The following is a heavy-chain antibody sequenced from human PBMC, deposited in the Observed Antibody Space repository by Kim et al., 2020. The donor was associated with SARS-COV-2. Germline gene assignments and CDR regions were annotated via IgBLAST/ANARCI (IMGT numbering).Heavy chain of an antibody. D-gene: IGHD2-2*01. V-gene: IGHV3-15*01. CDR2: IKSETDGGTA. Sequence: GGSLRLSCAVSGIPFSNAWFNWVRQSPGQGLEWVGRIKSETDGGTADLAAPVKGRFAISRDDSKNTLYLLMNNVKTDDSAVYYCTTVSMRWGQGTLVTVS. CDR3: TTVSMR. J-gene: IGHJ4*02. CDR1: GIPFSNAW.